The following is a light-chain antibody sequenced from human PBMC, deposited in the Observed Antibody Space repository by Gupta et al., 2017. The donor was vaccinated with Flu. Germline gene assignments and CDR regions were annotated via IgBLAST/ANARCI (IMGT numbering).Light chain of an antibody. CDR1: QSVSSNY. J-gene: IGKJ1*01. CDR2: GAS. CDR3: QQYGSSPWT. Sequence: EIVLTQSPGTLSLSPGERATLSCRASQSVSSNYLAWYHQKPGQSPRLLIYGASSRSTGIPDSFSGSGSGTDFTLAIGGLEPEDFAIYYCQQYGSSPWTFGRGTTVEVK. V-gene: IGKV3-20*01.